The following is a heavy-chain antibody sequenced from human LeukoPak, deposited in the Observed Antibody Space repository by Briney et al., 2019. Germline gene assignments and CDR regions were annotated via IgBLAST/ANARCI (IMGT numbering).Heavy chain of an antibody. CDR2: ISIYNGNT. Sequence: ASVKVSCKASGYTFTNYGISWVRQAPGQGLEGMGWISIYNGNTDYAQKLRGRVTMTTDTYTSTAYMELRSLRSDDTAVYYCARITYDFWSGYYMPDDPWGQGTLVTVSS. CDR3: ARITYDFWSGYYMPDDP. J-gene: IGHJ5*02. V-gene: IGHV1-18*01. D-gene: IGHD3-3*01. CDR1: GYTFTNYG.